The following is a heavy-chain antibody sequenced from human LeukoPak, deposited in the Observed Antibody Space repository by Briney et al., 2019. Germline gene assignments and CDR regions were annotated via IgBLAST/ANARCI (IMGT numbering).Heavy chain of an antibody. V-gene: IGHV4-38-2*01. D-gene: IGHD3-3*01. Sequence: SETLSLTCAVSGYSISSGYYWGWIRQPPGKGLEWIGSIYHSGSTYYNPSLKSRVTISVDTSKNRFSLKLSSVTAADTAVYYCARRWEYYDFWSGYYTQFFDYWGQGTLVTVSS. CDR3: ARRWEYYDFWSGYYTQFFDY. CDR2: IYHSGST. J-gene: IGHJ4*02. CDR1: GYSISSGYY.